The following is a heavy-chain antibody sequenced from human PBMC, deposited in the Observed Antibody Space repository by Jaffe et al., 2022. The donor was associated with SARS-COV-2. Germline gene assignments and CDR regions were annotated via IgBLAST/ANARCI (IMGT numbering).Heavy chain of an antibody. V-gene: IGHV3-43*02. CDR2: ISGDGGST. Sequence: EVQLVESGGGVVQPGGSLRLSCAASGFTFDDYAMHWVRQAPGKGLEWVSLISGDGGSTYYADSVKGRFTISRDNSKNSLYLQMNSLRTEDTALYYCAKEKSSSRLRGFYGDYGSFGYFDLWGRGTLVTVSS. J-gene: IGHJ2*01. CDR1: GFTFDDYA. CDR3: AKEKSSSRLRGFYGDYGSFGYFDL. D-gene: IGHD4-17*01.